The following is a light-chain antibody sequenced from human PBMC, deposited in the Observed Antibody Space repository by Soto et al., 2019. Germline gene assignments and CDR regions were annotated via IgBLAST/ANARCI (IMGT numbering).Light chain of an antibody. V-gene: IGKV1-6*01. Sequence: AIQLTQSPSSLSASVGDLVTISCRASQGIGNDLAWYQQKPGKAPRLLIFAASNLQSGVPSRFSGSGSGTDFTLTISRLQPEDFATYYCLKLYNFSWKFGQGTKVDIK. CDR1: QGIGND. J-gene: IGKJ1*01. CDR3: LKLYNFSWK. CDR2: AAS.